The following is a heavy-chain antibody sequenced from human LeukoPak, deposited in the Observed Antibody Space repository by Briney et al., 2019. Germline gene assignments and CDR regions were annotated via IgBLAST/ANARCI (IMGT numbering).Heavy chain of an antibody. J-gene: IGHJ4*02. D-gene: IGHD6-19*01. V-gene: IGHV3-9*01. CDR2: ISWNSGRI. Sequence: QSGGSLRLSCAASGFTFDDYAMHWVRQAPGKGLEWVSGISWNSGRIGYADSVKGRFTISRDNAKNSLYLQMNSLRAEDTAVYYCARGKYSSGWPNYFDYWGQGTLVTVSS. CDR3: ARGKYSSGWPNYFDY. CDR1: GFTFDDYA.